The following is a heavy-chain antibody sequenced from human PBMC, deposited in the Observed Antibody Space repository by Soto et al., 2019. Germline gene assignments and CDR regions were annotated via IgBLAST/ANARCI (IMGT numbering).Heavy chain of an antibody. V-gene: IGHV3-33*01. Sequence: QVQLVESGGGVVQPGTSLRLSCEASGFTFSGFGMHWVRQAPGKGLEWVAVIWYDGSKKYYADCVKCRFTISRDNSKNALYLQMNSLRAEDTAVYYCARGRGGSYGGNSAHFDIWGQGTLVTVYS. J-gene: IGHJ3*02. CDR1: GFTFSGFG. CDR3: ARGRGGSYGGNSAHFDI. CDR2: IWYDGSKK. D-gene: IGHD4-17*01.